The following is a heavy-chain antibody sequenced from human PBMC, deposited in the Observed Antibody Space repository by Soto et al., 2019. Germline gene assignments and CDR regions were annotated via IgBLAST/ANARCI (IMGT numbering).Heavy chain of an antibody. CDR1: GGTFSSYA. J-gene: IGHJ6*02. V-gene: IGHV1-69*13. CDR2: IIPIFGTA. Sequence: SVKVSCKASGGTFSSYAISWVRQAPGQGLEWMGGIIPIFGTANYAQKFQGRVTITADESTSTAYMELSSLRSEDTAVYYCARDDIAASQHDYYYYGMDVWGQGTTVTVSS. CDR3: ARDDIAASQHDYYYYGMDV. D-gene: IGHD6-13*01.